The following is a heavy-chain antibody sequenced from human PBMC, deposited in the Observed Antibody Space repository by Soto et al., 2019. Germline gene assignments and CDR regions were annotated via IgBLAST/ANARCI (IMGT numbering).Heavy chain of an antibody. CDR1: GFTFDDHA. J-gene: IGHJ4*02. CDR2: ISWNSDTT. D-gene: IGHD3-10*01. CDR3: AKAGNAYYYGAGSYGVFDY. V-gene: IGHV3-9*01. Sequence: EVQLVESGGGLVQPGRSLRLSCAASGFTFDDHAMHWVRQAPGMGLEWVSGISWNSDTTGYADCVKGRFTVSRDNAKNSLYLQMNSLRAEDTALYYCAKAGNAYYYGAGSYGVFDYWGQGTLVTVSS.